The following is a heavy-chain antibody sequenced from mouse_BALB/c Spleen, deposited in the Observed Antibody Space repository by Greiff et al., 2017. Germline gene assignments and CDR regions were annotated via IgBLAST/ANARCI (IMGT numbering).Heavy chain of an antibody. CDR3: ARDNYAMDY. CDR1: GFTFSDYG. J-gene: IGHJ4*01. V-gene: IGHV5-15*02. CDR2: ISNLAYSI. Sequence: EVQLQQSGGGLVQPGGSRKLSCAASGFTFSDYGMAWVRQAPGKGLEWVAFISNLAYSIYYADTVTGRFTISRENAKNTLYLEMSSQRSEDTAMYYCARDNYAMDYWGQGTSVTVSS.